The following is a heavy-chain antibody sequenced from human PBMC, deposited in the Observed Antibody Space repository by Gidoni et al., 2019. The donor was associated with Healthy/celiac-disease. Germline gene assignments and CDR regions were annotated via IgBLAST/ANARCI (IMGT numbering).Heavy chain of an antibody. CDR1: GFTFDDYG. D-gene: IGHD3-22*01. CDR3: ARGPYSDSSGYYYWYFDL. J-gene: IGHJ2*01. Sequence: EVQLVESGGGVVRPGGSLRLSCAASGFTFDDYGLSWVRQAPGKGLEWVSSINWNGGSTGYADSVKGRFTISRDNAKNSLYLQMNSLRAEDTALYYCARGPYSDSSGYYYWYFDLWGRGTLVTVSS. CDR2: INWNGGST. V-gene: IGHV3-20*04.